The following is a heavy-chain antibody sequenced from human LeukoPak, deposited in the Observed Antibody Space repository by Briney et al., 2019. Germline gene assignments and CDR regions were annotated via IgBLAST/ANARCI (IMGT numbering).Heavy chain of an antibody. Sequence: GGSLRLSCAASEFIFSSYSMCWVRQAPGKGLEWVAVISYDGSNKYYADSVKGRFTISRDNSKNTLYLQMNSLRAEDTAVYYCAKKGLTTVIPFDYWGQGTLVTVSS. CDR1: EFIFSSYS. CDR2: ISYDGSNK. CDR3: AKKGLTTVIPFDY. V-gene: IGHV3-30*18. D-gene: IGHD4-17*01. J-gene: IGHJ4*02.